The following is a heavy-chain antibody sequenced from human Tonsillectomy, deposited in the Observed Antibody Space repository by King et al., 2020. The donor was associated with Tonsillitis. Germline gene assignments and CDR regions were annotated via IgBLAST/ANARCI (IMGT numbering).Heavy chain of an antibody. V-gene: IGHV3-74*01. CDR2: IKSDGIST. Sequence: VQLVESGGGLVQPGGSLRLSCAASGFTFSSYWMHWVRQAPGKGLGWVSRIKSDGISTSYADSVKGRFTISRDNAKNTLYLQMNSLRAEDTAVYFCTRVRTVGFDAFDIWGQGTMVTVSS. CDR1: GFTFSSYW. CDR3: TRVRTVGFDAFDI. D-gene: IGHD1/OR15-1a*01. J-gene: IGHJ3*02.